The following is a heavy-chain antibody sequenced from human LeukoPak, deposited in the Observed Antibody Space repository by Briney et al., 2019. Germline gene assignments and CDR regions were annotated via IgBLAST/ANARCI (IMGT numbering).Heavy chain of an antibody. CDR1: GGSISSSSYD. V-gene: IGHV4-39*07. Sequence: SETLSLTCTVSGGSISSSSYDWGWIRQPPGKGLELIGSIYYSGSTYYNSSLKSRVNISVDTSKNQFSLKLSSVTAADTAVYYCARDRGNYDFWSGYYNDRWFDPWGQGTLVTVSS. CDR2: IYYSGST. J-gene: IGHJ5*02. D-gene: IGHD3-3*01. CDR3: ARDRGNYDFWSGYYNDRWFDP.